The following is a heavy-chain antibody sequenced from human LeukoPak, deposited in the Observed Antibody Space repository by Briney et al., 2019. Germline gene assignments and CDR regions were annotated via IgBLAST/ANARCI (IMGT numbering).Heavy chain of an antibody. V-gene: IGHV3-20*01. CDR1: GFTFDNYG. J-gene: IGHJ4*02. CDR2: INWNGGST. CDR3: VRKFSYSSSAYNPHYYDA. D-gene: IGHD6-6*01. Sequence: GGSLRLSCAASGFTFDNYGMTWVRQAPGRGLEWGTGINWNGGSTGYTDSVRGRFTISRDNDENSLFLQMNSLNAEDTSLYHCVRKFSYSSSAYNPHYYDAWGQGILVTVSS.